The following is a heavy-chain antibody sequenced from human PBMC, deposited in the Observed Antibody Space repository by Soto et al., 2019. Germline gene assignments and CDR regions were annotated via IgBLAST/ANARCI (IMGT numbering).Heavy chain of an antibody. D-gene: IGHD2-2*01. Sequence: ASVKVSCKASGYTFTSYYMHWVRQAPGQGLEWMGIINPSGGSTSYAQKFQGRVTMTRDTSTSTVYMELSSLRSEDTAVYYCASIRVKDIVVVPAVRRKAAHANYYYGMDVWGQGTTVTVSS. CDR1: GYTFTSYY. V-gene: IGHV1-46*01. J-gene: IGHJ6*02. CDR3: ASIRVKDIVVVPAVRRKAAHANYYYGMDV. CDR2: INPSGGST.